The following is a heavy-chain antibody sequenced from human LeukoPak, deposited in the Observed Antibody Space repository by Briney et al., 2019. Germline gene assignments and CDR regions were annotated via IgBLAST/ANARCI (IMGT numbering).Heavy chain of an antibody. Sequence: SAKVSCKASGGTFSNYVVSWGRQAPGQGLEWRGGIIPMFGTANYAQKFQGRVTITTDESTSTGYMEMSSLRSEDTAVYDCARGYYYGSETYWHTNWFDPWGQGTPVTVSS. D-gene: IGHD3-10*01. CDR3: ARGYYYGSETYWHTNWFDP. J-gene: IGHJ5*02. V-gene: IGHV1-69*05. CDR1: GGTFSNYV. CDR2: IIPMFGTA.